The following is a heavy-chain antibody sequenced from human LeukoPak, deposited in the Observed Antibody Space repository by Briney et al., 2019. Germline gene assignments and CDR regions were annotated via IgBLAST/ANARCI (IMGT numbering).Heavy chain of an antibody. J-gene: IGHJ6*04. D-gene: IGHD3-10*01. CDR3: ARATDYYGSGRYLPLYYFYGMDV. V-gene: IGHV3-30*04. CDR1: GFTFIRHA. CDR2: ISYGGSDE. Sequence: PGGSLRLSCAASGFTFIRHAMHWVRQSPGKGLEWVAIISYGGSDEYIADSVKGRFSISRDNSRNTLDLQMNSLTTEDTALSYCARATDYYGSGRYLPLYYFYGMDVWGKGTAVIVSS.